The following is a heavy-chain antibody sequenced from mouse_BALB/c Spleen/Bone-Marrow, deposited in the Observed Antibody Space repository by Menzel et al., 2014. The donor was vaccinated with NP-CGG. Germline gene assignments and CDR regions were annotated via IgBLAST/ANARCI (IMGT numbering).Heavy chain of an antibody. J-gene: IGHJ2*01. V-gene: IGHV3-5*02. CDR1: GISITTGNYR. CDR2: IYYSGTI. Sequence: EVQLMESGPGLVKPSQTVSLTCTVTGISITTGNYRWSWIRQFPGNKLEWIGYIYYSGTITYNPSLTSRTTITRDTSKNQFFLEMNSLTAEDTATYYCARFYGNYFDYWGQGTTLTVSS. CDR3: ARFYGNYFDY. D-gene: IGHD2-1*01.